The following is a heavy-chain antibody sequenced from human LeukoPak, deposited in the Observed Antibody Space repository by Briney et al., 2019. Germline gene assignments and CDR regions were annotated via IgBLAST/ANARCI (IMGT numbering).Heavy chain of an antibody. CDR1: GFTFSSYS. CDR2: ISSSSSYI. V-gene: IGHV3-21*01. D-gene: IGHD3-22*01. CDR3: ARAPYYDSSGYDN. Sequence: GSLRLSCAAFGFTFSSYSMNWVRQAPGKGLEWFSSISSSSSYIYYADSVKGRFTISRDNAKNSLYLQMNSLRAEDTAVYYCARAPYYDSSGYDNWGQGTLVTVSS. J-gene: IGHJ4*02.